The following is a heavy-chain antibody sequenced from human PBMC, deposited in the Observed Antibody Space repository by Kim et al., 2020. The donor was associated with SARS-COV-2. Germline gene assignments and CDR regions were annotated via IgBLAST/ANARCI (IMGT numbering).Heavy chain of an antibody. CDR2: K. CDR3: ARDIRGTWFDP. Sequence: KYYIDLVKGRITMSRDNAKNLRYLQMSGLRAEDTAVYYCARDIRGTWFDPWGQGTLVTVSS. J-gene: IGHJ5*02. V-gene: IGHV3-7*01. D-gene: IGHD3-16*01.